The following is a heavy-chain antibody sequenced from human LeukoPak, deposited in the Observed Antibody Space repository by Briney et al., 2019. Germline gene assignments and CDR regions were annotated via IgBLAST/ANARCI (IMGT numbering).Heavy chain of an antibody. CDR2: ISGDGGST. CDR3: AKDKGDGEYVDY. D-gene: IGHD5-24*01. V-gene: IGHV3-43*02. J-gene: IGHJ4*02. Sequence: GGSLRLSCAASGFNFYDYAMLWVRQGPGKGLEWVSLISGDGGSTYYGDSVKGRFTISRDNSKNSLYLEMNSLRIEDTGLYYCAKDKGDGEYVDYWGQGTLVTVSS. CDR1: GFNFYDYA.